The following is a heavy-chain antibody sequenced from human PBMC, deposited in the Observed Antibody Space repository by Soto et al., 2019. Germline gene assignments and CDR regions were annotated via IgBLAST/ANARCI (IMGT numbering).Heavy chain of an antibody. CDR1: GGSISSGGYS. Sequence: SERLSLTCAVSGGSISSGGYSWSWIRQPPGKGLEWIGYIYYSGNTYFNPSLKSRVTLSVDTSKNQFSLNLSSVTAADTAVYYCVRYCSTTKCPFDYWGQGTLVTVSS. CDR2: IYYSGNT. V-gene: IGHV4-30-2*05. D-gene: IGHD2-2*01. CDR3: VRYCSTTKCPFDY. J-gene: IGHJ4*02.